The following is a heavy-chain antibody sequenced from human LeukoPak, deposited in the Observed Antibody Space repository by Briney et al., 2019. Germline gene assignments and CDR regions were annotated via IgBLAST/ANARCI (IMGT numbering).Heavy chain of an antibody. D-gene: IGHD4-17*01. Sequence: TGGSLRLSCAASGFTFSSYWMHWVRQAPGKGLVWVSRINSDGSSTSYADSVKGRFAISRDNAKNSLYLQVNSLRAEDTAVYYCSRLHDYANFDCWGQGTLVTVSS. CDR3: SRLHDYANFDC. J-gene: IGHJ4*02. V-gene: IGHV3-74*01. CDR2: INSDGSST. CDR1: GFTFSSYW.